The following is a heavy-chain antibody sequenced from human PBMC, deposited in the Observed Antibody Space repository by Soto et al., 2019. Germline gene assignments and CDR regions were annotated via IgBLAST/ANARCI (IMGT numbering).Heavy chain of an antibody. Sequence: GASVKVSCKASGGTFSSYAISRVRQAPGQGLEWMGGIIPIFGTANYAQKFQGRVTITADESTSTAYMELSSLRSEDTAVYYCARESIAALGWFDPWGQGTLVTVSS. CDR2: IIPIFGTA. J-gene: IGHJ5*02. CDR3: ARESIAALGWFDP. D-gene: IGHD6-6*01. CDR1: GGTFSSYA. V-gene: IGHV1-69*13.